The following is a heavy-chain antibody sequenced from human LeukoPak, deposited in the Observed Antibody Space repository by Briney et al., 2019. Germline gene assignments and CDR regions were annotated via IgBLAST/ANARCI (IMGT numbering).Heavy chain of an antibody. CDR3: AKGPLYYYMDV. CDR1: GFTFDDYG. V-gene: IGHV3-20*04. Sequence: GGSLRLSCATSGFTFDDYGMNWVRQAPGKGLEWVSNINWNGNNVDYADSVKGRFTISRDKAKNSLYLQMNSLRPEDTALYYCAKGPLYYYMDVWGKGTTATVSS. J-gene: IGHJ6*03. CDR2: INWNGNNV.